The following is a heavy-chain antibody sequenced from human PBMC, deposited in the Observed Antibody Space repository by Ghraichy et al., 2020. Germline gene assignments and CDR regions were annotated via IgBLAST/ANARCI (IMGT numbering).Heavy chain of an antibody. Sequence: SPTLSLTCAISGDSVSNNNGAWNWVRQSPSRGLEWLGRIYYRSKWYIDYPPSVKSRITIDPDTSKNQFSLQLNSVTPEDTAVYYCARYPGSGYGMDVWGQGTTVTVSS. D-gene: IGHD6-19*01. CDR2: IYYRSKWYI. V-gene: IGHV6-1*01. J-gene: IGHJ6*02. CDR3: ARYPGSGYGMDV. CDR1: GDSVSNNNGA.